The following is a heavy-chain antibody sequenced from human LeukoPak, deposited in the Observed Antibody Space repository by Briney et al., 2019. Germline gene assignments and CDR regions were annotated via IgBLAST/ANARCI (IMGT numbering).Heavy chain of an antibody. V-gene: IGHV1-69*13. CDR3: ASSLVRGVSSYYYYMDV. CDR1: GGTFSSYA. CDR2: IIPIFGTA. Sequence: SVKVSCKVSGGTFSSYAISWVRQAPGPGREWMGGIIPIFGTANYAQKFQGRVTITADESTSTAYMELSSLRSEDTAVYYCASSLVRGVSSYYYYMDVWGKGTTVTVSS. J-gene: IGHJ6*03. D-gene: IGHD3-10*01.